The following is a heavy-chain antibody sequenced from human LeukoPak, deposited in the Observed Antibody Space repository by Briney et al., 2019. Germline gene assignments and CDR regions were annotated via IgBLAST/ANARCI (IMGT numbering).Heavy chain of an antibody. CDR1: GFTFSSYG. V-gene: IGHV3-48*04. CDR2: ISSSGSTI. J-gene: IGHJ3*02. CDR3: ARGSRNDAFDI. Sequence: GGSLRLSCAASGFTFSSYGMSWVRQAPGKGLEWVSYISSSGSTIYYADSVKGRFTISRDNAKNSLYLQMNSLRAEDTAVYYCARGSRNDAFDIWGQGTMVTVSS.